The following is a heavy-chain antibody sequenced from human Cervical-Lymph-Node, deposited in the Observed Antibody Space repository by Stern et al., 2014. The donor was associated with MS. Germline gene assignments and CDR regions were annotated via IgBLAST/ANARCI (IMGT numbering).Heavy chain of an antibody. CDR3: AREYTTAFSWFDP. V-gene: IGHV1-46*01. Sequence: QVQLVESGAEVRKPGASVKVSCKASGYTFTRYHIHWVRQAPGQGLEWMGIINPSGGSTSYAQKFQGRVTMTRDTSTSTVYMELSSLRSEDTAVYYCAREYTTAFSWFDPWGQGTLVTVSS. CDR2: INPSGGST. D-gene: IGHD3-3*02. J-gene: IGHJ5*02. CDR1: GYTFTRYH.